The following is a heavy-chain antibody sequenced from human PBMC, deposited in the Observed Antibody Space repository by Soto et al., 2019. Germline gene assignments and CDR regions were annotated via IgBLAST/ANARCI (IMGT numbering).Heavy chain of an antibody. V-gene: IGHV3-72*01. Sequence: EVPLVESGGGLVQPGGSLRLSCAVSGFTFSDHYMDWVRQAPGKGLEWVGRTRNKANSYTTEYAASVRGRFTISRDDSQNSLYLQMNSLITEDTAVYYCVRTSSASDYDHWGQGTLVTVSS. CDR3: VRTSSASDYDH. D-gene: IGHD3-22*01. CDR2: TRNKANSYTT. CDR1: GFTFSDHY. J-gene: IGHJ5*02.